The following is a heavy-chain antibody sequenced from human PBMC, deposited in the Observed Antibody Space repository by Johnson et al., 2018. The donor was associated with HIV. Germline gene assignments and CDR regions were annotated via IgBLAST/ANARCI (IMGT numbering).Heavy chain of an antibody. D-gene: IGHD7-27*01. V-gene: IGHV3-20*04. CDR1: GFTFDDYG. J-gene: IGHJ3*02. CDR2: INWNGGCT. CDR3: ARALWGARAFDI. Sequence: VQLVESGGGVVRPGGSMRLSCAASGFTFDDYGMSWVRKAPGKGLEWVSGINWNGGCTGYADSVKGRFTISRANAKNSLYLQMNSMRAEDTALYYCARALWGARAFDIWGQGTMVTVPS.